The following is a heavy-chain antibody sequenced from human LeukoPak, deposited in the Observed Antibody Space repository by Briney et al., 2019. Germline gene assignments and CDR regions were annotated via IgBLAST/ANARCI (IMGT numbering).Heavy chain of an antibody. CDR3: AKVVSPMGYYGMDV. D-gene: IGHD3-16*02. Sequence: GGSLRLSCAASGFTFSIYGMHWVRQAPGKGLEWLTVISYDGSNKHYADSVKGRFTISRDNSKNTLYLQMSSLRADDTAVYYCAKVVSPMGYYGMDVWGQGTTVTVSS. CDR1: GFTFSIYG. CDR2: ISYDGSNK. J-gene: IGHJ6*02. V-gene: IGHV3-30*18.